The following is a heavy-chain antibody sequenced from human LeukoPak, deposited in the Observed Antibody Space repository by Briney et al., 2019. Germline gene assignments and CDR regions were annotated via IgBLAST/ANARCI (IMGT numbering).Heavy chain of an antibody. D-gene: IGHD2-15*01. V-gene: IGHV3-23*01. Sequence: GGSLRLSCAASGFTFSSYAMSWVRQAPGKGLEWVSAISGSGGSTYYADSVKGRFTISRDNSKNTLYLQMNSLRAEDTAVYYCAKDWRGGRGHYYYYYYMDAWGKGTTVTVSS. CDR3: AKDWRGGRGHYYYYYYMDA. CDR2: ISGSGGST. CDR1: GFTFSSYA. J-gene: IGHJ6*03.